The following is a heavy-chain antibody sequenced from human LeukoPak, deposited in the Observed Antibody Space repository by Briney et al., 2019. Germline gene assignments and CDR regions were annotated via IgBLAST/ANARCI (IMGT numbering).Heavy chain of an antibody. CDR2: ISGSGGST. J-gene: IGHJ4*02. Sequence: GGSLRLSCAASGFSFSNHAMSWVRQAPGKGLEWVSAISGSGGSTYYADSVKGRFTISRDNSKNTLYLQMNSLRAEDTAVYYCAKAPRVVAAPFDYWGQGTLVTVSS. CDR3: AKAPRVVAAPFDY. CDR1: GFSFSNHA. V-gene: IGHV3-23*01. D-gene: IGHD2-15*01.